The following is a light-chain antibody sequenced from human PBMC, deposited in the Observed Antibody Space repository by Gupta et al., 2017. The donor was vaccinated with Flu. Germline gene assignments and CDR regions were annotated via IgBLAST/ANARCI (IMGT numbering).Light chain of an antibody. CDR2: GNS. V-gene: IGLV1-40*01. J-gene: IGLJ1*01. Sequence: QPVLTQPSSVAGAQGQRVTISCTGSSSNVGADYDVHWYQQLPGTAPKLLIYGNSNRPSGVPDRFSGSKSATSASLAITGLQADDEADYYCQFYDITLRGYVFGTGTKVTVL. CDR1: SSNVGADYD. CDR3: QFYDITLRGYV.